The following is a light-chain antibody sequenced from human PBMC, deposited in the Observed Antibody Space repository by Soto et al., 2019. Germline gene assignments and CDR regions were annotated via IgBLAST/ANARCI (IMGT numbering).Light chain of an antibody. CDR1: QSVSFN. J-gene: IGKJ1*01. V-gene: IGKV3-15*01. CDR2: GAS. CDR3: QEYDNWSLT. Sequence: EIVRTQSPATLSVSPGERATLSCRASQSVSFNVAWYQQKPGQAPRLLIYGASTRATDIPARFSGSGSGTDFTLTISSLQSEDFAVYYCQEYDNWSLTFGQGTKVEIK.